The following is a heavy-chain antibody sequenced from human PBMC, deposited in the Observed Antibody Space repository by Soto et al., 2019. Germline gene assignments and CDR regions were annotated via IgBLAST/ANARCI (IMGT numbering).Heavy chain of an antibody. V-gene: IGHV4-4*02. CDR3: VRNDWYRLDP. D-gene: IGHD3-9*01. CDR1: GGSITSNW. J-gene: IGHJ5*02. Sequence: SETLSLTCAVSGGSITSNWWSWVRQPPGKGLEWIGEIYHNGRFNYNPSLRSRLTISIDKSKNQLSLKLTSVTAADTAVHYCVRNDWYRLDPWGPGTLVTVSS. CDR2: IYHNGRF.